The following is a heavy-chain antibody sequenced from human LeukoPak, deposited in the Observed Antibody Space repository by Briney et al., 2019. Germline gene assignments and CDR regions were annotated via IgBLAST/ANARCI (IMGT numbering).Heavy chain of an antibody. CDR3: ARDAYYDNFGSYTVPGGF. V-gene: IGHV1-18*01. D-gene: IGHD3-22*01. Sequence: ASVKVSCKASGYTFTSYGISWVRQAPGQGLEWMGWISAYNGNTNYAQKLQDRVTVTTDTSTSTAYMELRSLRSDDAAVYYCARDAYYDNFGSYTVPGGFWGQGSLVTVSS. CDR2: ISAYNGNT. CDR1: GYTFTSYG. J-gene: IGHJ4*02.